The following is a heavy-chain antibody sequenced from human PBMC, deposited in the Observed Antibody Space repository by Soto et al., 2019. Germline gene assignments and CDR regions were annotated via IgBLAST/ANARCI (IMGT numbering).Heavy chain of an antibody. D-gene: IGHD5-18*01. CDR3: ARLRGYSYLVDP. V-gene: IGHV4-59*01. CDR1: GGSISSYY. J-gene: IGHJ5*02. CDR2: IYYSGST. Sequence: SETLSLTCTVSGGSISSYYWSWIRQPPGKRLERIGYIYYSGSTNYNPSLKSRVTISVDTSKNQFSLKLSSVTAADTAVYYCARLRGYSYLVDPWGQGTLVTVSS.